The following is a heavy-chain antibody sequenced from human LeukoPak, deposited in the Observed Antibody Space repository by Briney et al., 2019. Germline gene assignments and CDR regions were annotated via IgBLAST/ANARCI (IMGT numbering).Heavy chain of an antibody. Sequence: SETLSLTCTVSGGSISSSSYYWGWIRQPPGKGLEWIGSIYYSGSTYYNPSLKSRVTISVDTSKNQFSLKLSTVTAADTAVYYCARASPDSDGYPDAFDIWGQGTMVTVSS. CDR3: ARASPDSDGYPDAFDI. J-gene: IGHJ3*02. V-gene: IGHV4-39*07. D-gene: IGHD3-22*01. CDR1: GGSISSSSYY. CDR2: IYYSGST.